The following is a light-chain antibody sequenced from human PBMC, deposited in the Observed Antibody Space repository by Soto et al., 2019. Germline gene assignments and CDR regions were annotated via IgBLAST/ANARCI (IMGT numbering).Light chain of an antibody. CDR3: QQYASSPIT. CDR1: QSVGNNY. J-gene: IGKJ5*01. Sequence: EIVLTQSPDTLPLSPGERATLSCRASQSVGNNYLAWYQHKPGQAPRLLVSTSSSRAAGIPDRFSGSGSGTDFTLTISRLEPEDFAVYYCQQYASSPITFGQGTRLEIK. V-gene: IGKV3-20*01. CDR2: TSS.